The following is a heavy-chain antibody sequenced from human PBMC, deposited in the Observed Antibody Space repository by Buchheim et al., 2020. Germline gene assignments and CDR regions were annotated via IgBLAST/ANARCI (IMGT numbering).Heavy chain of an antibody. CDR1: GFTFSSYG. CDR3: ARDETARPVSPDY. V-gene: IGHV3-33*01. CDR2: IWYDGSNK. D-gene: IGHD1-14*01. J-gene: IGHJ4*02. Sequence: QVQLVESGGGVVQPGRSLRLSCAASGFTFSSYGMHWVRQAPGKGLEWVAVIWYDGSNKYYADSVKGRFTISRDNSKNTLYLRMNSLRAEDTAVYYCARDETARPVSPDYWGQGTL.